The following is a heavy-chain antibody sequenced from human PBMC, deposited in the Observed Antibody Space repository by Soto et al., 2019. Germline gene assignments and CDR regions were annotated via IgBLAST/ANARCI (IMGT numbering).Heavy chain of an antibody. V-gene: IGHV1-3*01. CDR2: INAVNGNT. J-gene: IGHJ6*02. CDR1: GYTFTSYA. Sequence: ASVKVSCKASGYTFTSYAMHWVRQAPGQRLEWMGWINAVNGNTKYSQKFQGRVTITADESTSTAYMELSSLRSEDTAVYYCALSDYYSYGFSNYGMDVWGQGTTVTVSS. D-gene: IGHD5-18*01. CDR3: ALSDYYSYGFSNYGMDV.